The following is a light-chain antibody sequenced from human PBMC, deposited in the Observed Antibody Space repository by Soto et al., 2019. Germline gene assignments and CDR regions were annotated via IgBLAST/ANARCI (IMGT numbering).Light chain of an antibody. CDR2: GVT. V-gene: IGLV2-14*01. CDR3: SSYTSSSTYV. CDR1: SSDIGFYNY. Sequence: QSALTQPASVSGSPGQSITISCTGTSSDIGFYNYVSWYQQYAGKAPKLLIHGVTNRPSGISYRFSGSKSGSTASLTIYGLRDEDEADYYCSSYTSSSTYVFGTGTKLTVL. J-gene: IGLJ1*01.